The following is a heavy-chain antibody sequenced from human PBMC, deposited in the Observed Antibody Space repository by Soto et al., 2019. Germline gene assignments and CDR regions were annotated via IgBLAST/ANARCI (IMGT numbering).Heavy chain of an antibody. D-gene: IGHD6-19*01. V-gene: IGHV1-69*13. Sequence: SVKVSCKXSGGTSSSYAISWVRQAPGQGLEWMGGIIPIFGTANYAQKFQGRVTITADESTSTAYMELSSLRSEDTAVYYCARREGQWPNLDYWGQGTLVTVSS. CDR2: IIPIFGTA. CDR1: GGTSSSYA. CDR3: ARREGQWPNLDY. J-gene: IGHJ4*02.